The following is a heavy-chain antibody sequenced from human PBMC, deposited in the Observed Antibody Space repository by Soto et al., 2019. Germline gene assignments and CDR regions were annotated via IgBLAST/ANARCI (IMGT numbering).Heavy chain of an antibody. CDR2: IDPSASYT. J-gene: IGHJ4*02. V-gene: IGHV5-10-1*01. CDR1: GLSFTSDW. Sequence: PGESLKISCQVFGLSFTSDWISWVRQVPGKGLEWMGRIDPSASYTKYSPSFQGHVTISADKSINTAYLQWSSLKASDTAVYYCARHTYDTSGYYCSYWGQGALVTVSS. CDR3: ARHTYDTSGYYCSY. D-gene: IGHD3-22*01.